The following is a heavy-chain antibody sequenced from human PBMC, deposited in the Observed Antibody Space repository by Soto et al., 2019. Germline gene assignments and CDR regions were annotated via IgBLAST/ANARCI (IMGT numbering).Heavy chain of an antibody. J-gene: IGHJ4*02. Sequence: GGSLRLSCAASGFTFSSYAMSWVRQAPGKGLEWVSAISGSGGSTYYADSVKGLFTISRDNSKNTLYLQMNSLRAEDTAVYYCANGGYEGGVTTTPSPFDYWGQGTLVTVSS. CDR1: GFTFSSYA. CDR2: ISGSGGST. V-gene: IGHV3-23*01. CDR3: ANGGYEGGVTTTPSPFDY. D-gene: IGHD4-17*01.